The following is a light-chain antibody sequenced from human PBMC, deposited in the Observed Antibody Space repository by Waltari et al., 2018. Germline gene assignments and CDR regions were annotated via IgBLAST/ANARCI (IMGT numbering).Light chain of an antibody. CDR2: WAS. CDR1: QSVLDRSNNKNY. Sequence: DIVMTQSQDSLAVSLGERATINCKSSQSVLDRSNNKNYLGWYQQKAGQPPKLLIYWASTRESGVPDRFSGSGSGTDFTLTISSLQAEDVAVYYCQQYYSSLWTFGQGTKVGIK. CDR3: QQYYSSLWT. V-gene: IGKV4-1*01. J-gene: IGKJ1*01.